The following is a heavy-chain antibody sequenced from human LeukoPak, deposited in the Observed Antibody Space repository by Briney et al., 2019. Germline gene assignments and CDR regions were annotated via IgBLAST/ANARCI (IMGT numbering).Heavy chain of an antibody. J-gene: IGHJ4*02. CDR1: GGSTNSYYY. CDR3: ARVRIVGATRYYFDY. D-gene: IGHD1-26*01. V-gene: IGHV4-59*12. Sequence: SETLSLTCTVSGGSTNSYYYWSWIRQPPGKGLEWIGYIDYSGRTNYNPSLKSRVTMSVDTSKNQFSLKLSSVTAADTAVYYCARVRIVGATRYYFDYWGQGTLVTVSS. CDR2: IDYSGRT.